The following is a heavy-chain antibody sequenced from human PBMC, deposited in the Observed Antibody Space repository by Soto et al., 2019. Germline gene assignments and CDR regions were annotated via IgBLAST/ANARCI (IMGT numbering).Heavy chain of an antibody. V-gene: IGHV3-23*01. CDR2: ISGSGGST. D-gene: IGHD2-2*02. CDR1: GFPFSTYA. Sequence: GGSLRLSCAASGFPFSTYAMTWVRQAPGKGLEWVSLISGSGGSTYYADSVKGRFTISRDNSRDTLYLQMSSLTSEDTGVYFCAPDFGVYLIPDLGWGQGTLVTVSS. CDR3: APDFGVYLIPDLG. J-gene: IGHJ4*02.